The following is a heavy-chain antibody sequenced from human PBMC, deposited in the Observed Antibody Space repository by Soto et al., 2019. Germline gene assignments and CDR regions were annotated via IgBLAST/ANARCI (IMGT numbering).Heavy chain of an antibody. Sequence: GESLKISCKGSGYSFTSYWIGWVRQMPGKGLEWMGIIYPGDSDTRYSPSFQGQVTISADKSISTAYLQWSSLKASDTAMYYCAGLDVDTAMVALYYFDYWGQGTLVTVSS. J-gene: IGHJ4*02. CDR2: IYPGDSDT. V-gene: IGHV5-51*01. CDR1: GYSFTSYW. D-gene: IGHD5-18*01. CDR3: AGLDVDTAMVALYYFDY.